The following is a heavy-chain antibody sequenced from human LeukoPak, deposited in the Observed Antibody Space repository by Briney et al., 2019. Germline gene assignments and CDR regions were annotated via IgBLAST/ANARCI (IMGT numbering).Heavy chain of an antibody. J-gene: IGHJ4*02. Sequence: SETLSLTCTVSGVSFSNDYWSWIRQAPGKGLEWIGYVYHTGKTNYNPALNSRLSMSVDTSKNQFFLKMTSVTAADTALYYCARASEGIGYFDFWGQGALVTVSS. CDR1: GVSFSNDY. CDR3: ARASEGIGYFDF. D-gene: IGHD2-21*01. CDR2: VYHTGKT. V-gene: IGHV4-59*01.